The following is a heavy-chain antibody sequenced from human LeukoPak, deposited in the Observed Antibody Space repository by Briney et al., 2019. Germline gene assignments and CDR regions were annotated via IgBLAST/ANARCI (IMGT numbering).Heavy chain of an antibody. CDR2: ISGSGGST. V-gene: IGHV3-23*01. CDR1: GFTFSSYA. Sequence: GGSLRLSCAASGFTFSSYAMSWVRQAPGKGLEWVSAISGSGGSTYYADSVKGRFTISRDNSKNTLYLQMNSLRAEDTAVYHCASQLWFGELFHPRYYYGMDVWGKGTTVTVSS. CDR3: ASQLWFGELFHPRYYYGMDV. J-gene: IGHJ6*04. D-gene: IGHD3-10*01.